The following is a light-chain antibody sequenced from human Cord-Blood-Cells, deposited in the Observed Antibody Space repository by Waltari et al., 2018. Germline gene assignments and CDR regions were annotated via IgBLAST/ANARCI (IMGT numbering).Light chain of an antibody. CDR1: QSVNSN. CDR3: QQYNNWPPT. J-gene: IGKJ1*01. CDR2: WVS. V-gene: IGKV3-15*01. Sequence: EIVMTQSPASLSVSPGERATLSCRASQSVNSNLAWYQQKPGQAPLLLIYWVSTRATGIPARFSGSGSGTDFTLNISSLQSEDFAVYYCQQYNNWPPTFGQGTKVEIK.